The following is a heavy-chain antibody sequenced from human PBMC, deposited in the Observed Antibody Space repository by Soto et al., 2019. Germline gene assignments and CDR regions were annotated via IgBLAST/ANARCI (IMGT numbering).Heavy chain of an antibody. D-gene: IGHD5-18*01. CDR1: GFTFSSYE. J-gene: IGHJ4*02. V-gene: IGHV3-48*03. CDR3: TREPYVGADMDFDY. Sequence: GGSLRLSCAASGFTFSSYEMNWVRQAPGKGLEWVSYISSSGSIVHYAASVKGRFTISRDNAKNSLYLQMNSLRAEDTALYYCTREPYVGADMDFDYWGQGTLVTVSS. CDR2: ISSSGSIV.